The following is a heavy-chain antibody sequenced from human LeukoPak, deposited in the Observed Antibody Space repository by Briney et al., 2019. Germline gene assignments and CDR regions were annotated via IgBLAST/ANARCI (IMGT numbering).Heavy chain of an antibody. CDR1: GYSFTSYG. D-gene: IGHD3-9*01. J-gene: IGHJ4*02. CDR2: MNPNTGDT. Sequence: ASVKVSCKASGYSFTSYGINWVRQATGQGLEWMGYMNPNTGDTGVTQKFQGRVTMTRDPSINTAYMELTSLRSEDTAVYFCTRGGEILTHYKHIDYWGEGTLVSVP. V-gene: IGHV1-8*01. CDR3: TRGGEILTHYKHIDY.